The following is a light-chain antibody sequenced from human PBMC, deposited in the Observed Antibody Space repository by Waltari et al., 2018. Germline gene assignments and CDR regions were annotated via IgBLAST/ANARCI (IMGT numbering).Light chain of an antibody. CDR3: CSRAGSSVV. CDR1: RGDVGDYNY. CDR2: DVS. V-gene: IGLV2-11*01. Sequence: QSALTQPRSVSGSPGQSVTISCTGTRGDVGDYNYVSWYQEPPGKAPRLTIYDVSKRPSGVPDRFSASKSGNTASLTISGLQAEDEGSYHCCSRAGSSVVFGGGTKLTVL. J-gene: IGLJ2*01.